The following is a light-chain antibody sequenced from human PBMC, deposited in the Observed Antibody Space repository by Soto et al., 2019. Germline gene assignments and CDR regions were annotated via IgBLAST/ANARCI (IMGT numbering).Light chain of an antibody. CDR3: SSYAGRNTYV. CDR1: SSDVGGYNY. CDR2: EVT. Sequence: QSALTQPPSASGSPGQSVTISCTGTSSDVGGYNYVSWYQQYPDKAPTLMLYEVTKRPSGVPDRFSGSKSGNTASLTVSGLQAEDEAEYYCSSYAGRNTYVFGTGTKLTVL. J-gene: IGLJ1*01. V-gene: IGLV2-8*01.